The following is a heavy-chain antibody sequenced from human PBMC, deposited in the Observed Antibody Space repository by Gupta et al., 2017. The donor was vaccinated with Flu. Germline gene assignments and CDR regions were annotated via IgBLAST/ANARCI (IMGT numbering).Heavy chain of an antibody. Sequence: EVQLVESGGGLVQAGGSLRLSCAASGFTFSPYDMHGVRQSTGKGLEWVSGIGTAADTFYPGSVKDRFTISRENAKNSLYLQMTNLRAGDTAVYYCARGLGADYTAWGYFDYWGPGTVVTVSS. CDR1: GFTFSPYD. J-gene: IGHJ4*02. V-gene: IGHV3-13*01. CDR3: ARGLGADYTAWGYFDY. D-gene: IGHD5-18*01. CDR2: IGTAADT.